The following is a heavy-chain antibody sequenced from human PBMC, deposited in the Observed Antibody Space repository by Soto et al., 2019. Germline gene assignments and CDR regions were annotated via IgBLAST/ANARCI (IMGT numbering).Heavy chain of an antibody. CDR3: ARTMITIFGVVPRMGGMDV. CDR1: GYTFTSYA. J-gene: IGHJ6*02. V-gene: IGHV1-3*01. D-gene: IGHD3-3*01. CDR2: INAGNGNT. Sequence: GASVKVSCKASGYTFTSYAMHWVRQAPEQRLDWMGWINAGNGNTKYSQKFQGRVTITRDTSASTAYMELSSLRSEDTAVYYCARTMITIFGVVPRMGGMDVWGQGTTVTVSS.